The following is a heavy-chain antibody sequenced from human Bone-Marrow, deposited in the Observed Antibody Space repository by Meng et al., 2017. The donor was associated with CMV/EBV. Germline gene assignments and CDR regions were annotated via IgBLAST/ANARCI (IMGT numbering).Heavy chain of an antibody. CDR3: AKLDSSGYYFSY. CDR1: GFTFSSYA. Sequence: SCAASGFTFSSYAMSWVRQATGKGLEWVSDIYSGGSNTYYADSVKGRFTISRDNSKNTLYLQMNSLRAEDTAVYYCAKLDSSGYYFSYWGQGTLVTVSS. CDR2: IYSGGSNT. D-gene: IGHD3-22*01. V-gene: IGHV3-23*03. J-gene: IGHJ4*02.